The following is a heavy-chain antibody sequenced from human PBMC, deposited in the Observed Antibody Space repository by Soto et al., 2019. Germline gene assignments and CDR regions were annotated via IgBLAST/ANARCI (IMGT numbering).Heavy chain of an antibody. CDR2: FIPVYRTL. Sequence: SVKVSCKASGGSFGNSAINWVRQTPGQGLEWLGGFIPVYRTLNYAQKFRGRVTITADESTGTAYMTLSSLASNDTAVYYCAKGTYDFWSGYYLEAPDVWGQGTTVTVSS. D-gene: IGHD3-3*01. J-gene: IGHJ6*02. V-gene: IGHV1-69*13. CDR1: GGSFGNSA. CDR3: AKGTYDFWSGYYLEAPDV.